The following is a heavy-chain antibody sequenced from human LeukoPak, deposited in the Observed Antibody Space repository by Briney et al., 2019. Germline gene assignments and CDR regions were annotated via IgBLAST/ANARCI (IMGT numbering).Heavy chain of an antibody. V-gene: IGHV4-31*03. CDR3: ARAYNYYYGMDV. Sequence: PSETLSLTCTVSGDPINSGGDYWSWIRQYSGKGLEWIGYIYYSGSTYYNPSFKNRVTISIDTSKNQFSLKLSSVTAADTAVYYCARAYNYYYGMDVWGQGTTVTVSS. J-gene: IGHJ6*02. CDR2: IYYSGST. CDR1: GDPINSGGDY.